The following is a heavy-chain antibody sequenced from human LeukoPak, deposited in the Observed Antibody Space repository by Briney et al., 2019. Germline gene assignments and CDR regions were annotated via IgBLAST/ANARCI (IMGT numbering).Heavy chain of an antibody. D-gene: IGHD1-26*01. V-gene: IGHV4-59*08. Sequence: SETLSLTCTVSGYSISSSYYWSWIRQPPGKGLEWIGYIYYSGSTNYNPSLKSRVTISVDTSKNQFSLKLSSVTAADTAVYYCARYSGSYAPHYGMDVWGQGTTVTVSS. CDR3: ARYSGSYAPHYGMDV. CDR2: IYYSGST. CDR1: GYSISSSYY. J-gene: IGHJ6*02.